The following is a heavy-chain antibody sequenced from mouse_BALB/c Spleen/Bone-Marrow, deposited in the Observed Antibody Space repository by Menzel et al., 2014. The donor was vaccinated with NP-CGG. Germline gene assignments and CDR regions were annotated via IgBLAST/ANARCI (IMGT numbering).Heavy chain of an antibody. Sequence: EVHLVESGGGLVQPKGSLKLSCAASGFTFNTYAMNWVRQAPGKGLEWVARIRSKSNNYATYYADSVKDRFTISRDDSQSMLYLQMNNLKTEDTAMYYCVRSYYYGSRGFADWGQGTLVTVSA. CDR2: IRSKSNNYAT. CDR1: GFTFNTYA. D-gene: IGHD1-1*01. J-gene: IGHJ3*01. CDR3: VRSYYYGSRGFAD. V-gene: IGHV10-1*02.